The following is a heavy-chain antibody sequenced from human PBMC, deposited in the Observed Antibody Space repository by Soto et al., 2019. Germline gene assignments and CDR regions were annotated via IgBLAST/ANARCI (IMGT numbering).Heavy chain of an antibody. V-gene: IGHV3-43*02. J-gene: IGHJ2*01. Sequence: GGSLRLSCAASGFTFDDYAMHWVRQAPGKGLEWVSLISGDGGSTYYEDSVKGRFTISRDNSKNSLYLQMNSQRTEDTAWYYCAKDSRYYDSSGYYYTKGWYFDLWGRGTLVTVSS. D-gene: IGHD3-22*01. CDR1: GFTFDDYA. CDR3: AKDSRYYDSSGYYYTKGWYFDL. CDR2: ISGDGGST.